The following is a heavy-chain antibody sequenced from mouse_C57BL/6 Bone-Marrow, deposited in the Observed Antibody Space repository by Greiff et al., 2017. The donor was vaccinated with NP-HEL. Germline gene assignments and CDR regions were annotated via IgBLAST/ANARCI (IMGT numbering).Heavy chain of an antibody. V-gene: IGHV1-19*01. CDR2: INPYNGGT. J-gene: IGHJ3*01. CDR3: ARWHDYDAY. Sequence: EVQLVESGPVLVKPGASVKMSCKASGYTFTDYYMNWVKQSHGKSLEWIGVINPYNGGTSYNQKFKGKATLTVDKSSSTAYMELNSLTSEDSAVYYCARWHDYDAYWGQGTLVTVSA. CDR1: GYTFTDYY. D-gene: IGHD2-4*01.